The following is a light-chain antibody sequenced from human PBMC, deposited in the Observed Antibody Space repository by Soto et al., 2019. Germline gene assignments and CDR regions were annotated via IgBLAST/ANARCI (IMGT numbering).Light chain of an antibody. CDR1: QISSTY. CDR3: QQYYIALWT. J-gene: IGKJ1*01. CDR2: DAS. Sequence: DIQMTQSPSSLSASLLNRFTITCLASQISSTYLDWYQKEPGKAPSLLIYDASRMQSGVPSRFSGSGGGTDFTLSISSVQPEDFATYYCQQYYIALWTFGQGTRLDIK. V-gene: IGKV1-39*01.